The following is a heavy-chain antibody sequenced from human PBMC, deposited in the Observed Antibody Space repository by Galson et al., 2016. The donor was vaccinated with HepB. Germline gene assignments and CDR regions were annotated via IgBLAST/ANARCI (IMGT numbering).Heavy chain of an antibody. CDR2: ISGNGGGT. Sequence: SLRLSCAVSSFNFKDYIMSWVRQTPGKGLEWVSLISGNGGGTYYIDSVKGRFTISRDNSKKTLYLQMNSLRAEDTAVYYCARDLGWEGTHFDYWGQGTLVAVSS. CDR3: ARDLGWEGTHFDY. V-gene: IGHV3-23*01. J-gene: IGHJ4*02. CDR1: SFNFKDYI. D-gene: IGHD1-26*01.